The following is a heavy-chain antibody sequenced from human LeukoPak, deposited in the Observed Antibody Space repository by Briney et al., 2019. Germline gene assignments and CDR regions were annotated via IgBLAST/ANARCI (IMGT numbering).Heavy chain of an antibody. CDR3: ARDSSAASGSPHFDY. D-gene: IGHD3-10*01. CDR1: GFTISNYN. CDR2: ISTSGII. J-gene: IGHJ4*02. Sequence: PGGSLRLSCAASGFTISNYNMDWVRQAPGKGLEWISYISTSGIIYYADSVRGRFTISRDNAKNSLYLQMNSLRDEDTAVYYCARDSSAASGSPHFDYWGQGTLVTVSS. V-gene: IGHV3-48*02.